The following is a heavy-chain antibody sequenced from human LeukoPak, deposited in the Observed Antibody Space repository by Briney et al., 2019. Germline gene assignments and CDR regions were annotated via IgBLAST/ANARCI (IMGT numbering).Heavy chain of an antibody. V-gene: IGHV3-23*01. CDR2: ISNSGSIT. Sequence: GGSLRLSCAASGFTFSSSVMSWVRQAPRKGLEWVSGISNSGSITYYADSVKGRFTISRDNSKNMLYLQMNSLRAEDTAVYYCAKGSFWGQGTLVTVSS. J-gene: IGHJ4*02. CDR1: GFTFSSSV. CDR3: AKGSF.